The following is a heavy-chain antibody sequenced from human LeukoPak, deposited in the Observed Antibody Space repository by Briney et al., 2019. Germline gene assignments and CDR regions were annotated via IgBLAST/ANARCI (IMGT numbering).Heavy chain of an antibody. Sequence: GGSLRLSCAASGFTFSNFLMTWVRQAPGKGPEWVSAISGSGGDTYYADSVKGRFTISRDNSKNTLYLQMNSLRAEDTAVYYCARALYYFYGMDVWGQGTTVTVSS. V-gene: IGHV3-23*01. CDR2: ISGSGGDT. J-gene: IGHJ6*02. CDR3: ARALYYFYGMDV. CDR1: GFTFSNFL.